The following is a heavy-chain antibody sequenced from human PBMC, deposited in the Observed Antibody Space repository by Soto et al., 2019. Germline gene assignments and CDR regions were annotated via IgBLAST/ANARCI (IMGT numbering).Heavy chain of an antibody. Sequence: QVQLQESGPGLVKPSQTLSLTCTVSGGSISSGGYYWSWIRQHPGKGLEWIGYIYYSGSTYYNPSLKSRVTLSVDTSKNQFSLKLSSVTAADTAVYYCARDLEYYGSGSGGGLGYWGQGTLVTVSS. CDR2: IYYSGST. J-gene: IGHJ4*02. CDR3: ARDLEYYGSGSGGGLGY. D-gene: IGHD3-10*01. CDR1: GGSISSGGYY. V-gene: IGHV4-31*03.